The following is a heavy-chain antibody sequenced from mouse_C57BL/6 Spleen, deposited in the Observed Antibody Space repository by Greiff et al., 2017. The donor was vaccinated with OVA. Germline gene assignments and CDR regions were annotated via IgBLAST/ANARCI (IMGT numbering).Heavy chain of an antibody. D-gene: IGHD4-1*01. CDR1: GYTFTSYW. Sequence: QVHVKQPGAELVKPGASVKLSCKASGYTFTSYWMHWVKQRPGQGLEWIGMIHPNSGSTNYNEKFKSKATLTVDKSSSTAYMQLSSLTSEDSAVYYCAKTGSDDWYFDVWGTGTTVTVSS. J-gene: IGHJ1*03. CDR3: AKTGSDDWYFDV. V-gene: IGHV1-64*01. CDR2: IHPNSGST.